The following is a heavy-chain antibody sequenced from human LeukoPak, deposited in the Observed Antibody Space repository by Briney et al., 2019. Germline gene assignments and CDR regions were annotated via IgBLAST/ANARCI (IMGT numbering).Heavy chain of an antibody. CDR3: AKANWVSNADAVW. D-gene: IGHD1-1*01. J-gene: IGHJ4*02. Sequence: GGSLRLSCAASGFSFSDYAMIWVRQAPARGPEWVSSIRGGCETLYADSVKGRFTLSRDDSRNTVYLQLNNLRVEDTAIYYCAKANWVSNADAVWWGQGTQVTVYS. CDR2: IRGGCET. CDR1: GFSFSDYA. V-gene: IGHV3-23*01.